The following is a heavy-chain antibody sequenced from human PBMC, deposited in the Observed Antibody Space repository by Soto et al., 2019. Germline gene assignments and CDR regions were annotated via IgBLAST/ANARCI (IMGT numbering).Heavy chain of an antibody. V-gene: IGHV3-9*01. D-gene: IGHD2-15*01. Sequence: EVQLVESGGGLVQPGRSLRLSCAASGFTFDDYAIHWVRQAPGRGLEGVAGISWNGASIGYADSVNGRFTISRDNANNSVHLQMNSLRSEDTALYYWAYLTFSASWFDCWGQGTLVTVSS. CDR2: ISWNGASI. CDR1: GFTFDDYA. CDR3: AYLTFSASWFDC. J-gene: IGHJ4*02.